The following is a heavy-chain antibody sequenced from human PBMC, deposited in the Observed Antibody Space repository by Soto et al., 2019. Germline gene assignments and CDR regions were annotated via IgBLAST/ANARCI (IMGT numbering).Heavy chain of an antibody. Sequence: SETLSLTCTVSGGSVSSGSYYWSWIRQPPGKGLEWIGYIYYSGSTNYNPSLKSRVTISVDTSKNQFSLKLSSVTAADTAVYYCARDLNYYDSSGYYSYYYYGMDVWAQGTTVTVSS. CDR2: IYYSGST. D-gene: IGHD3-22*01. V-gene: IGHV4-61*01. J-gene: IGHJ6*02. CDR3: ARDLNYYDSSGYYSYYYYGMDV. CDR1: GGSVSSGSYY.